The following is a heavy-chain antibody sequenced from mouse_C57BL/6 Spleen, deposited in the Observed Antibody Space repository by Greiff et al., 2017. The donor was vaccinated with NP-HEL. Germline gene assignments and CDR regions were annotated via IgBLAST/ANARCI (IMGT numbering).Heavy chain of an antibody. Sequence: VQLQQSGAELVKPGASVKISCKASGYAFSSYWMNWVKQRPGKGLEWIGQIYPGDGDTNYNGKFKGKATLTADKSSSTAYMQLSSLTSEDSAVYFFARGYYYGSNYFDYWGQSTTLTVSS. CDR1: GYAFSSYW. J-gene: IGHJ2*01. CDR2: IYPGDGDT. V-gene: IGHV1-80*01. D-gene: IGHD1-1*01. CDR3: ARGYYYGSNYFDY.